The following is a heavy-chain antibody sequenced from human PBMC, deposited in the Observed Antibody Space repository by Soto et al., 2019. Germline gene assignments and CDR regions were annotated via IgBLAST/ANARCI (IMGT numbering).Heavy chain of an antibody. CDR1: GGSIGSSSYY. CDR2: IYYSGST. Sequence: SETLSLTCTVSGGSIGSSSYYWGWIRQPPGKGLEWIGSIYYSGSTYYNPSLKSRVTISVDTSKNQFSLKLSSVTAADTAVYYCASYTYYYDILTGYYPVSQCFDYWGQGTLVTVSS. V-gene: IGHV4-39*01. J-gene: IGHJ4*02. D-gene: IGHD3-9*01. CDR3: ASYTYYYDILTGYYPVSQCFDY.